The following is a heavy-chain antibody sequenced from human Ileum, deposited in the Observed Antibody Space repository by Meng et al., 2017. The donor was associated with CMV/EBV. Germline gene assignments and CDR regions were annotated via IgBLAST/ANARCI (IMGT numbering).Heavy chain of an antibody. J-gene: IGHJ4*02. D-gene: IGHD1-26*01. Sequence: SETLSLTCTVSGGSISSSSYYWGWIRQPPGKGLEWIGSIYYSGSTYYNPSLKSRVTISVDTSKNQFSLKLSSVTAADTAVYYCARVVGAIVTQYYFDYWGQGTLVNVSS. V-gene: IGHV4-39*07. CDR1: GGSISSSSYY. CDR2: IYYSGST. CDR3: ARVVGAIVTQYYFDY.